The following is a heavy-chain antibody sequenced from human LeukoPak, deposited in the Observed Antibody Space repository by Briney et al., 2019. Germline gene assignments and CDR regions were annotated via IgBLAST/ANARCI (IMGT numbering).Heavy chain of an antibody. Sequence: GGSLRLSCAASRFTFSSYGMHWVRQAPGKGLEGVAYIQYDGSNEQYADSVKGRFSISRDNAKNSLYLQMNSLRAEDTAVYYCAREPEIWFGELFSYYYYYMDVWGKGTTVTVSS. V-gene: IGHV3-30*02. D-gene: IGHD3-10*01. J-gene: IGHJ6*03. CDR2: IQYDGSNE. CDR3: AREPEIWFGELFSYYYYYMDV. CDR1: RFTFSSYG.